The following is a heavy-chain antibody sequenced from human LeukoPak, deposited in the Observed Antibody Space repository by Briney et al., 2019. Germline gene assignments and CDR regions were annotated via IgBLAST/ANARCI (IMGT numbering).Heavy chain of an antibody. CDR1: GGSISSSSYY. D-gene: IGHD4-17*01. CDR3: ARAYGDYVQGLYYYYYMDV. J-gene: IGHJ6*03. V-gene: IGHV4-39*07. Sequence: PSETLSLTCTVSGGSISSSSYYWGWIRQPPGKGLEWIGSIYYSGSTYYNPSLKSRVTISVDTSKNQFSLKLSSVTAADTAVYYCARAYGDYVQGLYYYYYMDVWGKGTTVTVSS. CDR2: IYYSGST.